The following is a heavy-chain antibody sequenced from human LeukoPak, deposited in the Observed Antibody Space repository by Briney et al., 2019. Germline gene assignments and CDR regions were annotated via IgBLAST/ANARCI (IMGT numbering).Heavy chain of an antibody. Sequence: GGSLRLSCAASGFTFRSYWMHWVRQAPGKGLVCVSRINSDGSSTNYADSVKGRFTISRDNSKNTLYLQMNSLRAEDTAVYYCARRAGAYSHPYDYWGQGTLVTVSS. V-gene: IGHV3-74*01. J-gene: IGHJ4*02. CDR3: ARRAGAYSHPYDY. CDR2: INSDGSST. D-gene: IGHD4/OR15-4a*01. CDR1: GFTFRSYW.